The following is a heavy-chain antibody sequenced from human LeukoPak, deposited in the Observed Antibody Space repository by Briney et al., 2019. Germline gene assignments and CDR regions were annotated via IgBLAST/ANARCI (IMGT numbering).Heavy chain of an antibody. CDR1: TFTFSSYS. V-gene: IGHV3-48*04. CDR2: ISGGSNKI. CDR3: ASSRCTSDNCYGGIDN. Sequence: PGGSLRLSCTASTFTFSSYSMNWVRQAPGKGLESVSHISGGSNKIYYADSVKGRFTISRDNAKNSLYLQMNTLRAEDTAVYYCASSRCTSDNCYGGIDNWGQGTLVTVSS. J-gene: IGHJ4*02. D-gene: IGHD1-1*01.